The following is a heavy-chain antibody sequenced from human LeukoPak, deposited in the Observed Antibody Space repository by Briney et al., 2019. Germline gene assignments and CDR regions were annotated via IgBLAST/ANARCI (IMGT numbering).Heavy chain of an antibody. Sequence: GGTLRLSCAASGFTFSSFGMSWVRQAPGKGLEWVSAISGSGGSTYNADSVKGRFTISRDNSKNTLYLQINSLRAEDTAIYYCARRGYSDSSGYDYWGQGTLVTVSS. D-gene: IGHD3-22*01. V-gene: IGHV3-23*01. CDR3: ARRGYSDSSGYDY. CDR2: ISGSGGST. J-gene: IGHJ4*02. CDR1: GFTFSSFG.